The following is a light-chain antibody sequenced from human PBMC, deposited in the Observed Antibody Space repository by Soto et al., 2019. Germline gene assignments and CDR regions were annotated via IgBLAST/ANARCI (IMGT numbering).Light chain of an antibody. CDR3: HCYDSSLSGSV. CDR1: SSNIGAGYD. V-gene: IGLV1-40*01. J-gene: IGLJ3*02. CDR2: GNS. Sequence: QSVLTQPPSVSGAPGQRVTISCTGSSSNIGAGYDVHWYQQLPGTAPKLLIYGNSNRPSGVPDRFSGSKSGTSASLAITGLQAEDEADYYCHCYDSSLSGSVFGGGTKVTVL.